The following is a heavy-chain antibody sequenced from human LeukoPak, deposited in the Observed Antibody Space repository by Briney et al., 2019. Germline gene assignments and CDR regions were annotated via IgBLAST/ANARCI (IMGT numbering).Heavy chain of an antibody. D-gene: IGHD6-25*01. V-gene: IGHV4-4*02. Sequence: PSETLSLTCAVSGDSISNNKWWSWVRQPPGKGLEWIGYIYYSGSTNYNPSLKSRVTISVDTSQNQFSLKLSSVTAADTAVYYCARDLSGSMDVWGKGTTVTVSS. CDR1: GDSISNNKW. CDR3: ARDLSGSMDV. CDR2: IYYSGST. J-gene: IGHJ6*03.